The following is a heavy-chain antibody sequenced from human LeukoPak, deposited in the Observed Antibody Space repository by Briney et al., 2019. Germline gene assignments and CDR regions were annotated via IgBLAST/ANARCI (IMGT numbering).Heavy chain of an antibody. V-gene: IGHV4-59*08. CDR1: GGSISSYY. D-gene: IGHD2-8*01. Sequence: SETLSLTCTVSGGSISSYYWSWIRQPPGEGLEWIGYIYYSGSTNYNPSLKSRVTISVDTSKNQFSLKLSSVTAADTAVYYCATSQWPSGWFDPWGQGTLVTVSS. CDR2: IYYSGST. CDR3: ATSQWPSGWFDP. J-gene: IGHJ5*02.